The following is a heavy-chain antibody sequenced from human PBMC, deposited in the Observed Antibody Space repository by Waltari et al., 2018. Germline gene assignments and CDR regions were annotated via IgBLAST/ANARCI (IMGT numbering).Heavy chain of an antibody. V-gene: IGHV3-7*05. CDR1: GFTFSSYW. CDR2: INEVGTKI. Sequence: VQLVESGGDLVQPGGSLRLSCAASGFTFSSYWMSWVRQAPGKGPEWVANINEVGTKIYYLDSVKGRFTISRDNSKNTLYRQMNSLRAEDTAVYYCATRAYWGQGTLVTVSS. J-gene: IGHJ4*02. CDR3: ATRAY.